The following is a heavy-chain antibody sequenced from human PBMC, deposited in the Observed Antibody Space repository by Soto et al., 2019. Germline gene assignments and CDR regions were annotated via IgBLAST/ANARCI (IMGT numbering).Heavy chain of an antibody. V-gene: IGHV4-59*01. J-gene: IGHJ4*02. CDR1: GGSISIYY. CDR2: IYYSGST. Sequence: SETLSLTCTVSGGSISIYYWSWIRQPPGKGLEWIGYIYYSGSTNYNPSLKSRVTISVDTSRNQFSLKLSSVTAADTAVYYCARLGDGYKPDDYWGQGTLVTVSS. D-gene: IGHD5-12*01. CDR3: ARLGDGYKPDDY.